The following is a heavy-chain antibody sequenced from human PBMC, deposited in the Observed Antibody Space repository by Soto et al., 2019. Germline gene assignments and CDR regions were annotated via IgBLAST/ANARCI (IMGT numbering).Heavy chain of an antibody. CDR2: ISGSGGST. Sequence: EVQLLESGGGLVQPGGSLRLSCAASGFTFSSYAMSWVRQAPGKGLEWVSAISGSGGSTYYAGSVKGQFTISRDNSKNTVYRQMNSLRAEDTAVYYCARGDHVIVVVTAARFDYWGQGTLVTVCS. J-gene: IGHJ4*02. D-gene: IGHD2-21*02. CDR1: GFTFSSYA. V-gene: IGHV3-23*01. CDR3: ARGDHVIVVVTAARFDY.